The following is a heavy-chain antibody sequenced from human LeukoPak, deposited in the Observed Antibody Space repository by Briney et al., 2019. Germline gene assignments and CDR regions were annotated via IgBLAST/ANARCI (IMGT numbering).Heavy chain of an antibody. CDR3: ARSRGNDY. Sequence: PGRSLRLSCAASGSTFSKYAFHWVRQAPGKGLEWVAIIAYDGSHKYYADSVKGRFSISRDNSNNTVLLQMNSLRPADTAVYYCARSRGNDYWGQGTLVTVSS. CDR1: GSTFSKYA. V-gene: IGHV3-30-3*01. CDR2: IAYDGSHK. J-gene: IGHJ4*02.